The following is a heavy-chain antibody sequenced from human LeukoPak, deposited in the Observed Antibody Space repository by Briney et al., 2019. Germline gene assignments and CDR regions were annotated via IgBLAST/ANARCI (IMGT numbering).Heavy chain of an antibody. V-gene: IGHV3-9*03. CDR1: GFTFDDYA. D-gene: IGHD5-12*01. CDR2: ISWNSGSI. CDR3: AKEGYSGYEH. Sequence: GRSLRLSCAASGFTFDDYAMHWVRQAPGKGLEWVSGISWNSGSIGYADSVKGRFTISRDNAKNSLYLQMNSLRAGDMALYYCAKEGYSGYEHWGQGTLVTVSS. J-gene: IGHJ1*01.